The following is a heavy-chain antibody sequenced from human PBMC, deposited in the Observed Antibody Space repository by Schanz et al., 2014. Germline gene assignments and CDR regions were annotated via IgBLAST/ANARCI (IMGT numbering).Heavy chain of an antibody. D-gene: IGHD2-15*01. V-gene: IGHV1-2*06. Sequence: QVQLVQSGSEVKKPGASMKVSCKASGRTFIVYHVLHWVRQAPGQGLEWMGRISPNSGDTHSAQKFQGRVTMTTDTSTSTAYMELRSLRFDDTALYYCARDLEPYCSGGSCYSDYWGQGTLVTVSS. CDR3: ARDLEPYCSGGSCYSDY. J-gene: IGHJ4*02. CDR1: GRTFIVYH. CDR2: ISPNSGDT.